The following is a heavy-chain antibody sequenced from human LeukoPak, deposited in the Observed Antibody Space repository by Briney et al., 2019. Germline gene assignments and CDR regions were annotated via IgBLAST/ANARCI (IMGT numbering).Heavy chain of an antibody. Sequence: PSETLSLTCAVSGYSISSGYYWGWLRQPPGTGLEWIGSFHRGGSTYYNPSVQSRVTISVEMSKNQFSLKLRSVTAAATAVYYCARSYYSVSSYLRGFDYWGQGTLVTVSS. D-gene: IGHD5/OR15-5a*01. J-gene: IGHJ4*02. CDR1: GYSISSGYY. V-gene: IGHV4-38-2*01. CDR3: ARSYYSVSSYLRGFDY. CDR2: FHRGGST.